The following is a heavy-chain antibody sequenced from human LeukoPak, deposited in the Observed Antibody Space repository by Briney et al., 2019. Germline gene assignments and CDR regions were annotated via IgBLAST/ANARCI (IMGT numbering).Heavy chain of an antibody. J-gene: IGHJ4*02. D-gene: IGHD4-17*01. CDR3: TRRLIRFSYGDYVEN. V-gene: IGHV3-53*01. CDR2: IYSGGST. CDR1: GFTVSSNY. Sequence: GGSLRLSCAASGFTVSSNYMSWVRQAPGKGLEWVSVIYSGGSTYYADSVKGRFTISRDNSKNTLYLQMNSLKTEDTAVYYCTRRLIRFSYGDYVENWGQGTLVTVSS.